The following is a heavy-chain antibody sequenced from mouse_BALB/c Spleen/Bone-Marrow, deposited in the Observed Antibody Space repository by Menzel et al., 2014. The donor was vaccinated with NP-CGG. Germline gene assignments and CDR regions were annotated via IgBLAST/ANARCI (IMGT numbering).Heavy chain of an antibody. Sequence: EVQLVESGGGLVQPGRSLKLSCAASGFDFSGYWMSWVRQAPGKGLEWIGEINPDSSTINYTPSLKDKFIISRDNAKNTLYLQMSKVRSEDTALYYCAGLGYYGVMAYWGQGTSVTVSS. D-gene: IGHD1-1*01. CDR3: AGLGYYGVMAY. J-gene: IGHJ4*01. CDR1: GFDFSGYW. V-gene: IGHV4-1*02. CDR2: INPDSSTI.